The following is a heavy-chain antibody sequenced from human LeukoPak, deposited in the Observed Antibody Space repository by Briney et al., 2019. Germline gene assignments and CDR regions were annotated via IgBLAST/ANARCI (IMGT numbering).Heavy chain of an antibody. J-gene: IGHJ3*02. CDR1: GGSISNYY. D-gene: IGHD3-16*02. Sequence: PSETLSLTCTVSGGSISNYYWSWIRQPPGKGLEWLGYISYSASSNYNPSLKSRVSISVDTSKNKFSLKLNSVTAADTAVYYCAYVWGSYRYGVYAFDIWGQGTMVTVSS. CDR2: ISYSASS. V-gene: IGHV4-59*01. CDR3: AYVWGSYRYGVYAFDI.